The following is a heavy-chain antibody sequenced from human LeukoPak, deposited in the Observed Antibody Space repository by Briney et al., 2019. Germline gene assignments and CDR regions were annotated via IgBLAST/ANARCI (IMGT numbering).Heavy chain of an antibody. CDR2: ISSSSSYI. D-gene: IGHD3-22*01. CDR3: ARDLGQYYDTSDNWFDP. CDR1: GFTFSSYS. Sequence: GGSLRLSCAASGFTFSSYSMNWVRQAPGKGLEWVSPISSSSSYIYYADSVKGRFTISRDNAKNSLYLQMNSLRAEDTAVYYCARDLGQYYDTSDNWFDPWGQGTLVTVSS. V-gene: IGHV3-21*01. J-gene: IGHJ5*02.